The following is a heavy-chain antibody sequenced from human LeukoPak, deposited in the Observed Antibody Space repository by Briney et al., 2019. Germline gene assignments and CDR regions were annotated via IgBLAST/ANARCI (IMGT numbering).Heavy chain of an antibody. CDR3: ARDVSSSWYYFDY. J-gene: IGHJ4*02. CDR2: INPNSGGT. Sequence: ASAKVSCKASGYTFTGYYMHWVRQAPGQGLEWMGWINPNSGGTNYAQKFQGRVTMTRDTSISTAYMELSRLRSDDTAVYYCARDVSSSWYYFDYWGQGTLVTVSS. V-gene: IGHV1-2*02. D-gene: IGHD6-13*01. CDR1: GYTFTGYY.